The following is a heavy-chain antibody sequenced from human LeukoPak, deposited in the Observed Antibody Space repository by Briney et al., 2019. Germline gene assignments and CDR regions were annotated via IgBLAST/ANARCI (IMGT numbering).Heavy chain of an antibody. J-gene: IGHJ4*02. V-gene: IGHV4-39*01. D-gene: IGHD2-21*02. Sequence: PSETLSLTCTVSGGSISSYYWGWIRQSPGEGLEWIGSIYYGGSTYYNTSLKSRVTISVDTSKNQFSLKLTSVTAADAAVYYCVRLGSYCGGDCYFDYWGQGTLVTVSS. CDR2: IYYGGST. CDR3: VRLGSYCGGDCYFDY. CDR1: GGSISSYY.